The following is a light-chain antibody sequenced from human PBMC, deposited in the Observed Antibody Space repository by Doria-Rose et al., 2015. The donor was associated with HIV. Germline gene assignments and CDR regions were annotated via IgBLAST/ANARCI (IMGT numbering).Light chain of an antibody. CDR2: DAA. J-gene: IGKJ5*01. V-gene: IGKV3-20*01. CDR1: QRVKSSY. Sequence: TQSPGTLSLSPGERATLSCRTSQRVKSSYLAWYQQSPGQAPMLLIYDAATRATGIPDRSSGRGSVTDFTLTISRLEPENVVVYYCQQYGTARGTFGQGTRLEIK. CDR3: QQYGTARGT.